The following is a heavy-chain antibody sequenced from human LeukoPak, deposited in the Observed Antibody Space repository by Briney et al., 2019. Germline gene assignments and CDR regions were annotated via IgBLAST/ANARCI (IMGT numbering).Heavy chain of an antibody. D-gene: IGHD3-3*01. CDR2: MNPNTGNT. V-gene: IGHV1-8*03. CDR1: GYTFTSYD. Sequence: GASVKVSCKASGYTFTSYDMNWLRQATGQGLEWMGWMNPNTGNTGYAQKFQGRVTITRSTSISTAHMELSSLISEDTAVYYCATGPYDFWRGYPHWGQGTLVTVSS. CDR3: ATGPYDFWRGYPH. J-gene: IGHJ4*02.